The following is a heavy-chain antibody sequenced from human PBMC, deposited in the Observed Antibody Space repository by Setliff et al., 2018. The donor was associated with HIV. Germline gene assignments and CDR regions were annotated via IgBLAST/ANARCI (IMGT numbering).Heavy chain of an antibody. CDR2: IIPVVDAG. CDR1: GGALSNYA. Sequence: SVKVSCKASGGALSNYAFSWVRQAPGQGLQWMGGIIPVVDAGTYAQSFQGRVTITADKSTSTINLELTGLRSDDTAVYYCAGGIEYRSNAYVAEYFDRWGQGTLVTVSS. V-gene: IGHV1-69*06. J-gene: IGHJ4*02. D-gene: IGHD6-6*01. CDR3: AGGIEYRSNAYVAEYFDR.